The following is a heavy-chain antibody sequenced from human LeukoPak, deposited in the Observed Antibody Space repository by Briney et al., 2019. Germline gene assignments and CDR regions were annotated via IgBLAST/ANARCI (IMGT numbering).Heavy chain of an antibody. Sequence: GASVKVSCKASGYTFTSYGISWVRQAPGQGLEWMGWFNPENGNTNYAQKFQGRVTITRNTSISTAYMELSSLRSEDTAVYYCARDTGSSAGGGGVFDPWGQGTLVTVSS. CDR3: ARDTGSSAGGGGVFDP. D-gene: IGHD6-25*01. CDR2: FNPENGNT. CDR1: GYTFTSYG. J-gene: IGHJ5*02. V-gene: IGHV1-8*03.